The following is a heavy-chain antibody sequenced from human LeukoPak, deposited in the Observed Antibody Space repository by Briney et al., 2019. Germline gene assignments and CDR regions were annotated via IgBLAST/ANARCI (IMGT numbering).Heavy chain of an antibody. CDR3: AKDSQVIINFYFES. J-gene: IGHJ4*02. CDR1: GFSFSSFA. CDR2: ISFAAVTT. V-gene: IGHV3-23*01. Sequence: GGSLRLSCTASGFSFSSFAMSWVRQAPGKGLEWVSSISFAAVTTYYADSVKGRFTTSRDNSKNTLYLQTNNLRAEDTAVYFCAKDSQVIINFYFESWGQGTLVTVSS. D-gene: IGHD5-24*01.